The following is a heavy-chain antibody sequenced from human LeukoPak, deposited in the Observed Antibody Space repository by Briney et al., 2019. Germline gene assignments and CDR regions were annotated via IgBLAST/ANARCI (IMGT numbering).Heavy chain of an antibody. J-gene: IGHJ5*02. Sequence: SETLSLTCTVSGGSISSGGYYWSWIRQPPGKGLEWIGYIYYSGCTYYNPSLKSRVTISVDTSKNQFSLKLSPVTAADTAVYYCARDRGWFDPWGQGTLVTVSS. CDR1: GGSISSGGYY. CDR3: ARDRGWFDP. V-gene: IGHV4-31*03. CDR2: IYYSGCT.